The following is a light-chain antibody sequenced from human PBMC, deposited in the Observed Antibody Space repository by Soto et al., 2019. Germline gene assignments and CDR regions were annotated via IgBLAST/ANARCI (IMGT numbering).Light chain of an antibody. J-gene: IGKJ2*01. Sequence: ENVLTQSPGTLSLSPGERATLSCRASQSVDSSYLAWYQQKPGQAPRLLIYGTSSRATGIPDRFSGSGSGTDFTLSINRLEPEDFGVYYWQQYAGSLYTFGQGTKLEIK. CDR2: GTS. V-gene: IGKV3-20*01. CDR1: QSVDSSY. CDR3: QQYAGSLYT.